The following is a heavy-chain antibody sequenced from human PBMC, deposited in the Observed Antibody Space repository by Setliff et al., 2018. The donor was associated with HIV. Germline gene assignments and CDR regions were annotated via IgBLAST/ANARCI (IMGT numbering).Heavy chain of an antibody. V-gene: IGHV4-4*07. CDR3: ARSIYGSGTYPLDI. Sequence: SETLSLTCSVSGGSLQGYYWSWIRQPAGKGLQWIGRIYYVGWSKYNPSLKSRVTISMDTSKNQISLKLNSMTAADTAVYYCARSIYGSGTYPLDIWGPGILVTVSS. CDR1: GGSLQGYY. J-gene: IGHJ4*02. CDR2: IYYVGWS. D-gene: IGHD3-10*01.